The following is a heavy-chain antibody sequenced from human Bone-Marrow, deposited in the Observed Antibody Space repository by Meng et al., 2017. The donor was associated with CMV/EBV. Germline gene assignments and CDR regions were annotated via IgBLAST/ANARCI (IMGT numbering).Heavy chain of an antibody. J-gene: IGHJ4*02. D-gene: IGHD2-2*02. CDR1: GFTFSSHG. CDR3: AKDGAAIRELIDY. CDR2: IRYDASKK. Sequence: GRSLRLSCQASGFTFSSHGMHWVRPAPGKGLEWVGFIRYDASKKYYAEPVRGRFTVSRDNSKSTLYLQMNSLTPKDTAVYYCAKDGAAIRELIDYWGKGTLVTVSS. V-gene: IGHV3-30*02.